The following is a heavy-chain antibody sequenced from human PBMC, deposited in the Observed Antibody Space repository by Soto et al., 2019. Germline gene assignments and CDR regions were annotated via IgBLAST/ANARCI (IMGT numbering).Heavy chain of an antibody. D-gene: IGHD2-21*02. CDR2: INHSGGP. CDR3: ARYHTCDGDCYTDH. J-gene: IGHJ4*02. V-gene: IGHV4-34*01. CDR1: GGSFSGYY. Sequence: KPSETLSLTCAVYGGSFSGYYWSWIRQPPGKGLEWIGEINHSGGPKYNPSLKSRVTISADTSKNQFSLKLTSVTAADTAVYYCARYHTCDGDCYTDHWGQGTLVTVSS.